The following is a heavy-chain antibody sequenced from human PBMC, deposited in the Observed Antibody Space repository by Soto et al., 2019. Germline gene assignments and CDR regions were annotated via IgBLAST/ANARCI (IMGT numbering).Heavy chain of an antibody. J-gene: IGHJ4*02. CDR1: GFTFSSYS. CDR3: ARDSGTYYDSSGAFDY. V-gene: IGHV3-21*01. Sequence: PGGSLRLSCAASGFTFSSYSMNWVRQAPGKGLEWVSSISSSSSYIYYADSVKGRFTISRDNAKNSLYLEMDSLRVDDTAVYYCARDSGTYYDSSGAFDYWGQGTLVTVSS. D-gene: IGHD3-22*01. CDR2: ISSSSSYI.